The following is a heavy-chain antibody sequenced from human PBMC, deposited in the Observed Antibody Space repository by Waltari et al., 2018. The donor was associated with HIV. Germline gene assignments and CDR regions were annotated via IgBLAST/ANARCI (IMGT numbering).Heavy chain of an antibody. CDR3: AKAPGRAMVQGPTAY. CDR1: GFTFSSHA. CDR2: IRGSGGST. Sequence: EVQLLESGGGLVQPGGSLRLSCAASGFTFSSHAMSWVRQSPGKGLEWVSAIRGSGGSTYYADSVKGRFTISRDNSKNTLYLQMNSLRAEDTAVYYCAKAPGRAMVQGPTAYWGQGTLVTVSS. J-gene: IGHJ4*02. D-gene: IGHD3-10*01. V-gene: IGHV3-23*01.